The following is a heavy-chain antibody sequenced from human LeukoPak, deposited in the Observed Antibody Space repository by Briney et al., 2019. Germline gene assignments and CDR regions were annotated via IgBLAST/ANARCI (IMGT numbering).Heavy chain of an antibody. CDR2: IYHSGST. J-gene: IGHJ4*02. Sequence: SETLSLTCTVSGYSISSGYYWGWIRQPPGKGLEWIGSIYHSGSTYYNPSLKSRVTISVDTSKNQFSLKLSSVTAADTAVYYCAREEQWLVRLSYWGQGTLVTVSS. CDR3: AREEQWLVRLSY. V-gene: IGHV4-38-2*02. CDR1: GYSISSGYY. D-gene: IGHD6-19*01.